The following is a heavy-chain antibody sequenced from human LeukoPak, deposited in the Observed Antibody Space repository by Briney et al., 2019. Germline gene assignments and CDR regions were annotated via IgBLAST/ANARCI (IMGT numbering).Heavy chain of an antibody. J-gene: IGHJ4*02. Sequence: PGGSLRLSCAASGFTFSSYGMSWVRQAPGKGLEWVSAISGSGGSTYYADSVKGRFTISRDNSKNTLYLQMNSLRAEDTAVYYCAKAFSEYSSGWYQYFDYWGQGTLVTVSS. D-gene: IGHD6-19*01. V-gene: IGHV3-23*01. CDR1: GFTFSSYG. CDR2: ISGSGGST. CDR3: AKAFSEYSSGWYQYFDY.